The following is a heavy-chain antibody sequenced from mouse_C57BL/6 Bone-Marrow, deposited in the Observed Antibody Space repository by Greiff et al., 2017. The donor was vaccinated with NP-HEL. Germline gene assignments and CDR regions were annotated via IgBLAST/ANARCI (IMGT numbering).Heavy chain of an antibody. J-gene: IGHJ3*01. CDR1: GYSIISGYY. CDR2: ISYDGSN. CDR3: AREGGYYGSPFAY. V-gene: IGHV3-6*01. Sequence: EVKLQESGPGLVKPSQSLSLTCSVTGYSIISGYYWNWLRQFPGNKLEWMAYISYDGSNNYNPSLKNRISITRDISKSQFFLKLTSVTTEDTATYYCAREGGYYGSPFAYWGQGTLVTVSA. D-gene: IGHD1-1*01.